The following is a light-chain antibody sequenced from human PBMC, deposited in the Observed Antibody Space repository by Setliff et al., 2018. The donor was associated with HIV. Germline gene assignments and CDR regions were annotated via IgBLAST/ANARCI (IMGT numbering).Light chain of an antibody. V-gene: IGLV2-18*02. J-gene: IGLJ1*01. Sequence: QSALTQPPSVSGSPGQSVTISCTGPSSDVGSYNRVSWYQQSPDTAPKLMIYEVSNRPSGVPDRFSGSKSGNSASLTISGLQAEDETDYYCSSYTSSSTYVFGTGTKVTVL. CDR3: SSYTSSSTYV. CDR1: SSDVGSYNR. CDR2: EVS.